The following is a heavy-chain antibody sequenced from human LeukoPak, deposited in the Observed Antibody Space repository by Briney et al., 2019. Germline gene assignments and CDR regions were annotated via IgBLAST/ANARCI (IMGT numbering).Heavy chain of an antibody. V-gene: IGHV3-21*01. CDR1: GFTFSSYS. CDR2: ISSSSYI. CDR3: ARGGYCSSTSCYNFAFDI. Sequence: GGSLRLSCAASGFTFSSYSMNWVRQAPGKGLEWVSSISSSSYIYYADSVKGRFTISRDNAKNSLYLQMNSLRAEDTAVYYCARGGYCSSTSCYNFAFDIWGQGTMVTVSS. J-gene: IGHJ3*02. D-gene: IGHD2-2*02.